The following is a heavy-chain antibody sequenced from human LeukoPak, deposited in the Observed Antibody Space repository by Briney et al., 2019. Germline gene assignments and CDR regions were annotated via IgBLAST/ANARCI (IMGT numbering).Heavy chain of an antibody. CDR3: ARKASLQTDYYYYMDV. V-gene: IGHV3-9*01. CDR2: ISWNSGST. J-gene: IGHJ6*03. D-gene: IGHD4-11*01. CDR1: GFTFDDYA. Sequence: GGSLRLSCAASGFTFDDYAMHWVRQAPGKGLEWVSGISWNSGSTGYADSVKGRFTISRDNAKNSLYLQMNSLRAEDTAVYYCARKASLQTDYYYYMDVWGKGTTVTVSS.